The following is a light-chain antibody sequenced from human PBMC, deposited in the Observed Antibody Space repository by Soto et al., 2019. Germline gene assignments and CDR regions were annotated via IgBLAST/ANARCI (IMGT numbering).Light chain of an antibody. CDR1: QSIRSW. CDR2: DAS. J-gene: IGKJ1*01. Sequence: DIQMTQCASTLSASVGDRVTITCRASQSIRSWMAWYQQKPGKAPKLLIYDASSLESGVPSRFSCSGSGTEFTLTISSLQPDDFATYNCQQYNSYSWTFGQGTKV. V-gene: IGKV1-5*01. CDR3: QQYNSYSWT.